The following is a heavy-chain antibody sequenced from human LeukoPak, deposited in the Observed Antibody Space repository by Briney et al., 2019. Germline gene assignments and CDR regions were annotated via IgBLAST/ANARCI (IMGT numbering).Heavy chain of an antibody. Sequence: GGSLRLSCAASGFTFSSYWMHWVRQAPGKGLVWVARINSDGSSTSYADSVKGRFTISRDNAKNTLYLQMNSLRAEDTAVYYCTREHSSGWYAAFDIWGQGTMVTVSS. CDR2: INSDGSST. D-gene: IGHD6-19*01. J-gene: IGHJ3*02. CDR1: GFTFSSYW. V-gene: IGHV3-74*01. CDR3: TREHSSGWYAAFDI.